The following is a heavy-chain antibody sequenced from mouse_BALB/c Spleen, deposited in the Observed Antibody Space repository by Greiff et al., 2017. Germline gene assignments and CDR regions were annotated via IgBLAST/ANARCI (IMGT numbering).Heavy chain of an antibody. Sequence: EVQLQESGPGLVKPSQSLSLTCTVTGYSITSDYAWNWIRQFPGNKLEWMGYISYSGSTSYNPSLKSRISITRDTSKNQFFLQLNSVTTEDTATYYCARTGLDGYDAFAYWGQGTLVTVSA. V-gene: IGHV3-2*02. CDR1: GYSITSDYA. CDR2: ISYSGST. D-gene: IGHD2-2*01. J-gene: IGHJ3*01. CDR3: ARTGLDGYDAFAY.